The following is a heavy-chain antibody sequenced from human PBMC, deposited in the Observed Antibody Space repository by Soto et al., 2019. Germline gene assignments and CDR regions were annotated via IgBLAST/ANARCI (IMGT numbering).Heavy chain of an antibody. J-gene: IGHJ4*02. CDR3: ARARYSYGYTPFDH. CDR1: GGSFSGYY. V-gene: IGHV4-34*01. CDR2: INHSGST. D-gene: IGHD5-18*01. Sequence: SETLSLTCAVYGGSFSGYYWSWIRQPPGKGLEWIGEINHSGSTNYNPSLKSRVTISVDTSKNQFSLKLSSVTAADTAVYHCARARYSYGYTPFDHWGQGTLVTVSS.